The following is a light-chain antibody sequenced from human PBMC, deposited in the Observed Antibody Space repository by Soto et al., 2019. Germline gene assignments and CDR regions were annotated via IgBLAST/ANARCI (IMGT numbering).Light chain of an antibody. Sequence: QAVVTQEPSLTVSLGGTGTLTCSSSTGAVTNTHYANWFQQKPGQPPRSLIYSTSNKYSWTPARFSGSLLGGSAALTLSDVQPEDEADYYCQLYYGATRVFVGGTTLTVL. V-gene: IGLV7-43*01. CDR1: TGAVTNTHY. J-gene: IGLJ3*02. CDR2: STS. CDR3: QLYYGATRV.